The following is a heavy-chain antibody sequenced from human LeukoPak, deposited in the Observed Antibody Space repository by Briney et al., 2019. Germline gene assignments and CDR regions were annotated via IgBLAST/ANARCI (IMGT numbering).Heavy chain of an antibody. V-gene: IGHV3-23*01. CDR3: AKGRASPTYIDAFDI. J-gene: IGHJ3*02. D-gene: IGHD4-11*01. CDR2: ISGSGGST. Sequence: PGGSLRLSCAASGFTFSSYAMSWVRKAPGKGLEWVSAISGSGGSTYYADSVKGRFTISRDNSKNTLYLQMNSLRAEDTAVYYCAKGRASPTYIDAFDIWGQGTMVTVSS. CDR1: GFTFSSYA.